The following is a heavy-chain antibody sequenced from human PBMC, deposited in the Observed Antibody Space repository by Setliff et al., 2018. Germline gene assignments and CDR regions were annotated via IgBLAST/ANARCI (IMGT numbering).Heavy chain of an antibody. D-gene: IGHD4-17*01. CDR1: GDPFNAYG. CDR2: IIPVLGMT. CDR3: ARGPSPAVTPSRLIYFYHMDV. V-gene: IGHV1-69*10. Sequence: SVKVSCKASGDPFNAYGVSWVRQAPGQGLEWMGAIIPVLGMTDYAQKFQGGLTITADQSTTTVYMELSSLRFDDTALYYCARGPSPAVTPSRLIYFYHMDVWGTGTTVTVS. J-gene: IGHJ6*03.